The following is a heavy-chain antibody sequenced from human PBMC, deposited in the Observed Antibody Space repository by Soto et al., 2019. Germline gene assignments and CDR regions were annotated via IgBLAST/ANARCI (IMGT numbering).Heavy chain of an antibody. J-gene: IGHJ5*02. CDR2: INAGNGNT. CDR3: ARGNSSSWYWFDP. CDR1: GYTFTSYA. V-gene: IGHV1-3*01. D-gene: IGHD6-13*01. Sequence: GASVKVSCKASGYTFTSYAMHLVRQAPGQRLEWMGWINAGNGNTKYSQKFQGRVTITRDTSASTAYMELSSLRSEDTAVYYCARGNSSSWYWFDPWGQGTLVTVSS.